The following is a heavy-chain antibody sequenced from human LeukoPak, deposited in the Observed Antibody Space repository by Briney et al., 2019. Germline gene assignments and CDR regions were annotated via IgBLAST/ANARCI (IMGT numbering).Heavy chain of an antibody. Sequence: SETLSLTCTVSGDSISSWYWSWIRQPPGKGLEWIGYIYYSGTTYYNPSLKSRVSISFDTSKNQFSLKLSSVTAADTAVYYCARGSTVTTFPYYWGQGTLVTVSS. CDR1: GDSISSWY. CDR2: IYYSGTT. J-gene: IGHJ4*02. D-gene: IGHD4-17*01. V-gene: IGHV4-59*12. CDR3: ARGSTVTTFPYY.